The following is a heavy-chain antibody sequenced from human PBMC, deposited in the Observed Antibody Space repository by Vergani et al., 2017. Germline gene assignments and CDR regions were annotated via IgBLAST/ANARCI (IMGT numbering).Heavy chain of an antibody. CDR1: GFTFSSYG. CDR2: ISYDGRNK. J-gene: IGHJ4*02. D-gene: IGHD3-10*01. Sequence: QVQLVESGGGVVQPGRSLRLSCAASGFTFSSYGIHWVRQAPGKGLEWVAVISYDGRNKYYADSVKGRFTISRDNSKNTLYLQMNSLRAENTAVYYCAREEGYGSGSTPLDYWGQGTLVTVSS. V-gene: IGHV3-30*03. CDR3: AREEGYGSGSTPLDY.